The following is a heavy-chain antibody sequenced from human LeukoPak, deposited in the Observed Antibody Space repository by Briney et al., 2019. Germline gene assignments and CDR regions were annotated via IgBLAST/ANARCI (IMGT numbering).Heavy chain of an antibody. CDR2: INHSGST. CDR1: GGSFSGYY. Sequence: KPSETLSLTCAVYGGSFSGYYWSWIRQPPGKGLEWIGEINHSGSTNYNPSLKSRVTISVDTSKNQLSLKLSSVTAADTAVYYCARKPHSSSWGHWFDPWGQGTLVTVSS. J-gene: IGHJ5*02. D-gene: IGHD6-13*01. CDR3: ARKPHSSSWGHWFDP. V-gene: IGHV4-34*01.